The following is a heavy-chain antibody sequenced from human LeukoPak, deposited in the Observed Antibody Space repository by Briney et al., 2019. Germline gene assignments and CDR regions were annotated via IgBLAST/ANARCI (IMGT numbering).Heavy chain of an antibody. Sequence: SVKVSCKASGGTVSNYAISWVRQAPGQGLEWMGGIIPVFGTAKYDQEFQGRVTITADEYTSTAYMDLSSLRSEDTAVYYCAGGLWFGELFGYFDYWGQGTLVTVSS. V-gene: IGHV1-69*01. CDR3: AGGLWFGELFGYFDY. CDR2: IIPVFGTA. CDR1: GGTVSNYA. J-gene: IGHJ4*02. D-gene: IGHD3-10*01.